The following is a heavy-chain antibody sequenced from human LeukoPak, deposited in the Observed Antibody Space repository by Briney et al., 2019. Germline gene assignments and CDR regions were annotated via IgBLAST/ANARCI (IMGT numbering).Heavy chain of an antibody. V-gene: IGHV4-59*08. CDR3: ARRDIYYYYYGMDV. Sequence: LETPSLTCTLSGGSISRYYWSWIRPPPRKGLEWIGYIYYSGSTNYNPSLKSRVTISVDTSKNQFSLKLSSVTAADTAVYYCARRDIYYYYYGMDVWGQGTTVTVSS. CDR1: GGSISRYY. CDR2: IYYSGST. D-gene: IGHD2-15*01. J-gene: IGHJ6*02.